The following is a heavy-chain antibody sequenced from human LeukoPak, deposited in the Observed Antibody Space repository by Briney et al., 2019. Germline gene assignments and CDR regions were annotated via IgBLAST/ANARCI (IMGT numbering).Heavy chain of an antibody. CDR1: GFTFSNLW. J-gene: IGHJ3*02. Sequence: GGSLRLSCAASGFTFSNLWMTWVRQASGKGLEWVANINQDGNDKYYVESVKGRFTISRDNAKNSVYLQMSSLRAEDTAVYYCAADPVSYSGSASRAFDIWGQGTMVTVSS. D-gene: IGHD1-26*01. V-gene: IGHV3-7*01. CDR2: INQDGNDK. CDR3: AADPVSYSGSASRAFDI.